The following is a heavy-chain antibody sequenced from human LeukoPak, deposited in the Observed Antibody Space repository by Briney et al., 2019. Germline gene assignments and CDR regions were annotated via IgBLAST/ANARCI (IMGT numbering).Heavy chain of an antibody. CDR1: GDSVSSNSAA. Sequence: TSQTLSLTCAISGDSVSSNSAAWNWIRQSPSRGLEWLGRTYYRSKWYNDYAVSVKSRITINPDTSKNQFSLQLNSVTPEDTAVYYCARGTKILAVVVPAGYYYYYMDVWGKGTTVTISS. CDR3: ARGTKILAVVVPAGYYYYYMDV. V-gene: IGHV6-1*01. CDR2: TYYRSKWYN. J-gene: IGHJ6*03. D-gene: IGHD2-2*01.